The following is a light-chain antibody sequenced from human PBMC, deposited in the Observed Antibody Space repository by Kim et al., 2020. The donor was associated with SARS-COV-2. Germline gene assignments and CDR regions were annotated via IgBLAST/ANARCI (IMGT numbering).Light chain of an antibody. V-gene: IGLV3-21*04. J-gene: IGLJ2*01. CDR1: KIRSQS. Sequence: APGETARITCGGTKIRSQSVRWYQQKPGQAPVTVIYYDSDRPSGIPERFSGSTSGNTATLTISRVEAGDEADYYCQVWDSSSNHVIFGGGTQLTVL. CDR2: YDS. CDR3: QVWDSSSNHVI.